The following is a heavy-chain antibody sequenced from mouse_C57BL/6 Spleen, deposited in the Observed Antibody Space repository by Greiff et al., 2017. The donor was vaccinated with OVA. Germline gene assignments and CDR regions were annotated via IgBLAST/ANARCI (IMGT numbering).Heavy chain of an antibody. Sequence: VQLQQSGAELVRPGTSVKVSCKASGYAFTNYLIEWVKQRPGQGLEWIGVLNPGSGGTNYNEKFKGKATLTADKSSSTAYMQLSSLTSEDSAVYFCARSLFAMDYWGQGTSVTVSS. CDR3: ARSLFAMDY. CDR1: GYAFTNYL. D-gene: IGHD1-1*01. V-gene: IGHV1-54*01. CDR2: LNPGSGGT. J-gene: IGHJ4*01.